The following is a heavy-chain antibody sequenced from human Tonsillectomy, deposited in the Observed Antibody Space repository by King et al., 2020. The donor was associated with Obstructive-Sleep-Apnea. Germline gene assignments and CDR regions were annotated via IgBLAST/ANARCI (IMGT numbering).Heavy chain of an antibody. CDR3: ARGVGANLDY. V-gene: IGHV4-59*01. CDR1: GGSINNYY. CDR2: IDSRGST. J-gene: IGHJ4*02. Sequence: QLQESGPGLVKPSETLSLTCTVSGGSINNYYWTWIRQPPGKGLEWIGYIDSRGSTNYNPSLKSRVTISVETSKNQFSLNLTSVTAADTAVYYWARGVGANLDYLGQGTLVTVSS. D-gene: IGHD1-26*01.